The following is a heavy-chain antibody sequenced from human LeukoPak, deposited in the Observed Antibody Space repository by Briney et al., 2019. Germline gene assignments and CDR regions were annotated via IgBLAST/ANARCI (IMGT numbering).Heavy chain of an antibody. CDR3: ARGGYYGSGNDFRFDP. CDR2: IYISGNT. V-gene: IGHV4-61*09. J-gene: IGHJ5*02. Sequence: SQTLSLTCTVSGGSISSGSYCWSWIRQPAGKGLEWIGHIYISGNTNYKPSLKSRVTISVDTSKNQFSLKLSSVTAADTAVYYCARGGYYGSGNDFRFDPWGQGTLVTVSS. CDR1: GGSISSGSYC. D-gene: IGHD3-10*01.